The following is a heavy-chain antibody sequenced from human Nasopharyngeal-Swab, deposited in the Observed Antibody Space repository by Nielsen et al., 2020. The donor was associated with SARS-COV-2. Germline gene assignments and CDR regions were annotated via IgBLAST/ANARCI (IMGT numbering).Heavy chain of an antibody. CDR2: ISGDGGST. D-gene: IGHD3-3*01. CDR3: AKDMKALGYDFWSGPLDY. J-gene: IGHJ4*02. CDR1: GFTFDDYA. V-gene: IGHV3-43*02. Sequence: GESLKISCAASGFTFDDYAMPWVRQAPGKGLEWVSLISGDGGSTYYADSVKGRFTISRDNSKNSLYLQMNSLRTEDTALYYCAKDMKALGYDFWSGPLDYWGQGTLVTVSS.